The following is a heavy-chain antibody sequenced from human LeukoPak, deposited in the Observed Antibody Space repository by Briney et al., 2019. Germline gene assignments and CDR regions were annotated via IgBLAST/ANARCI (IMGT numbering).Heavy chain of an antibody. J-gene: IGHJ5*02. CDR3: ARDLRAGPPHFRFDP. CDR2: INPNSGGT. Sequence: GASVKVSCKASGYTFTGYYMHWVRQAPGQGLEWMGWINPNSGGTNYAQKFQGRVTMTRDTSISTAYMELSRLRSDDTAVYYCARDLRAGPPHFRFDPWGQGTLVTVSS. D-gene: IGHD2/OR15-2a*01. V-gene: IGHV1-2*02. CDR1: GYTFTGYY.